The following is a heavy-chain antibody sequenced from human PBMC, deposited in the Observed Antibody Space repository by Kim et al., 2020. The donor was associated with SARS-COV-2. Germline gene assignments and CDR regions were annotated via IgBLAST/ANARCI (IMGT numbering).Heavy chain of an antibody. Sequence: ASVKVSCKASGYTFTSYAMNWVRQAPGQGLEWMGWINTNTGNPTYAQGFTGRFVFSLDNSVSTAYLQISSLKAEDTAVYYCARDINYDFWSGYYPHYFDYWGQGTLVTVSS. J-gene: IGHJ4*02. CDR2: INTNTGNP. CDR3: ARDINYDFWSGYYPHYFDY. D-gene: IGHD3-3*01. CDR1: GYTFTSYA. V-gene: IGHV7-4-1*02.